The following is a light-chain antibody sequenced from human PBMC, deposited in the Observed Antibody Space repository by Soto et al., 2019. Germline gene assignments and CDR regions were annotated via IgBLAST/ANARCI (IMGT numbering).Light chain of an antibody. CDR1: SGNIGAYNF. Sequence: QSVLTQPRSVSGSPGQSVTISCTGASGNIGAYNFVSWYQLHPDKAPKVIIYDATKRPSGVPDRFSGSKSGNTASLTISVLQAEDEADYYCCSYAGGYTFVFGNGTKVTVL. J-gene: IGLJ1*01. V-gene: IGLV2-11*01. CDR3: CSYAGGYTFV. CDR2: DAT.